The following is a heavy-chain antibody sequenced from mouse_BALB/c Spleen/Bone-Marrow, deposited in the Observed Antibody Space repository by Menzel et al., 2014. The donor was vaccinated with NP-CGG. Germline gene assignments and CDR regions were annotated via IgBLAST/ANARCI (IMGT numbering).Heavy chain of an antibody. D-gene: IGHD1-2*01. CDR1: GYTFTSYW. CDR3: ARRDYGIRENYYAMDY. CDR2: IYPGDGDT. J-gene: IGHJ4*01. Sequence: VQLQQSGAELARPGASVKLSCKASGYTFTSYWMQWVKQRPGQGLEWIGAIYPGDGDTRYTQKFKGKATLTADKSSSTAYMQLSSLASEDSAVYYCARRDYGIRENYYAMDYWGQRTSVTVSS. V-gene: IGHV1-87*01.